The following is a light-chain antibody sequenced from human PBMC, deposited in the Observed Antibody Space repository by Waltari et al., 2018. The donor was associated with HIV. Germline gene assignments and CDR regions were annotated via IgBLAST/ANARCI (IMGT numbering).Light chain of an antibody. J-gene: IGLJ3*02. CDR3: CSYAGSSTNWV. V-gene: IGLV2-23*01. CDR1: SSDVGSYNL. Sequence: QSALPQPASVSGSPGPSITTSCTGTSSDVGSYNLFSWYQQHPGKAPNLMIYEGSKRPSGVSNRFSGSKSGNTASLTISGLQAEDEADYYCCSYAGSSTNWVFGGGTKLTVL. CDR2: EGS.